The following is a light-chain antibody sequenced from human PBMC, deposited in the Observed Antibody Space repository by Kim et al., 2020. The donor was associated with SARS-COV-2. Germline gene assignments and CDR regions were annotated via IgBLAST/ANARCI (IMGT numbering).Light chain of an antibody. CDR1: SSDVGGYNY. Sequence: GQSVAVSCTGNSSDVGGYNYVSWYQQHPGKAPKLMIYELDKRPSGVPDRFSGSKSGNTASLTVSGLQAEDEADYYCSSYAGSNNVLFGGGTQLTVL. J-gene: IGLJ2*01. CDR3: SSYAGSNNVL. V-gene: IGLV2-8*01. CDR2: ELD.